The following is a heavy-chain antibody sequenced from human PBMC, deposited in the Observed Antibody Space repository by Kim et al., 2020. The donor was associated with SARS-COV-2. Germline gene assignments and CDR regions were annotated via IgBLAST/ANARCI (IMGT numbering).Heavy chain of an antibody. CDR1: GFTFSSYG. V-gene: IGHV3-30*18. CDR3: AKDLVYYDILTGYFWHASTPYYYYGMDV. J-gene: IGHJ6*02. CDR2: ISYDGSNK. Sequence: GGSLRLSCAASGFTFSSYGMHWVRQAPGKGLEWVAVISYDGSNKYYADSVKGRFTISRDNSKNTLYLQMNSLRAEDTAVYYCAKDLVYYDILTGYFWHASTPYYYYGMDVWGQGTTVTVSS. D-gene: IGHD3-9*01.